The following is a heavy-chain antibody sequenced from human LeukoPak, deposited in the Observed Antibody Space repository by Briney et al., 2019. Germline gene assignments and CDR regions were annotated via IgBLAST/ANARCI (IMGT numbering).Heavy chain of an antibody. CDR1: GGSISNSY. Sequence: SETLSLTCTVSGGSISNSYWRWIRQPPGKGLEWIGYIYYSGSTNYNPSLKSRVTISIDTSKNQFYMKLSSVTAADTALYYCARGGPWERGDVWGQGTMVTVSS. CDR2: IYYSGST. V-gene: IGHV4-59*01. CDR3: ARGGPWERGDV. D-gene: IGHD1-26*01. J-gene: IGHJ3*01.